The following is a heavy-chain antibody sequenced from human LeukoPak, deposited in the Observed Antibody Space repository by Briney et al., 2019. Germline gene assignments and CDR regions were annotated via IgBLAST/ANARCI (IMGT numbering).Heavy chain of an antibody. V-gene: IGHV1-2*02. CDR2: INPNSGGT. CDR1: GYTFTGYY. CDR3: ARVREEWMDRGSFDY. D-gene: IGHD3-3*01. J-gene: IGHJ4*02. Sequence: ASVKVSCKASGYTFTGYYMHWVRQAPGQGLEWMGWINPNSGGTNYAQKFQGRVTMTRDTSISTAYMELSRLRSDDTAVYYCARVREEWMDRGSFDYWGQGTLVTVSS.